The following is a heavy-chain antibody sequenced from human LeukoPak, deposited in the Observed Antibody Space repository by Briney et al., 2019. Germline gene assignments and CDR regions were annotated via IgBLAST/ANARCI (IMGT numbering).Heavy chain of an antibody. CDR2: LSGSGGGT. Sequence: GGSLRLSCAVSGITLSNYGMSWVRQAPGKWLEWVAGLSGSGGGTNYADSVRGRFTISRDNPKNTLYLQMNSLRAEDTAVYFCAKRGVVIRVFLVGFHKEAYYFDSWGQGALVTVSS. CDR3: AKRGVVIRVFLVGFHKEAYYFDS. V-gene: IGHV3-23*01. D-gene: IGHD3-10*01. J-gene: IGHJ4*02. CDR1: GITLSNYG.